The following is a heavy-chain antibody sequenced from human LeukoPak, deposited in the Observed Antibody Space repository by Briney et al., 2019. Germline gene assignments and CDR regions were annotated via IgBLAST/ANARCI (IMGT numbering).Heavy chain of an antibody. D-gene: IGHD5-18*01. CDR1: GYTFTSYY. CDR2: INPSGGTT. V-gene: IGHV1-46*01. CDR3: ARDKSYDPWGEDYYYYYMDV. J-gene: IGHJ6*03. Sequence: GASVKISCKASGYTFTSYYIHWVRQAPGQGLEWMGIINPSGGTTNYAQKFQGRVTMTRDMSTSTVYMQLSSLRSEDTAVHYCARDKSYDPWGEDYYYYYMDVWGKGTTVTVSS.